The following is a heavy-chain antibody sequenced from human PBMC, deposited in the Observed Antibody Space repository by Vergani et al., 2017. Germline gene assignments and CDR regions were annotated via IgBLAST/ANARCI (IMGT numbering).Heavy chain of an antibody. CDR1: GFTFSSYA. Sequence: EVQLLESGGGLVQPGGSLRLSCAASGFTFSSYAMSWVRQAPGKGLEWVSAISGSGGSTYYADSVTGRFTITRDNSKNTLYLQMNSLRAEDTAVYYCAKYDYSGYDSSDYWGQGTLVTVSS. CDR3: AKYDYSGYDSSDY. J-gene: IGHJ4*02. D-gene: IGHD5-12*01. CDR2: ISGSGGST. V-gene: IGHV3-23*01.